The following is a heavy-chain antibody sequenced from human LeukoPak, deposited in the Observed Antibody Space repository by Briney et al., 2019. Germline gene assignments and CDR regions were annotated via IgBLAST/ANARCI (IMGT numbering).Heavy chain of an antibody. CDR1: GFTFSSYS. V-gene: IGHV3-21*01. J-gene: IGHJ3*02. CDR2: ISSSSSYI. D-gene: IGHD6-19*01. CDR3: ARKGHSSGWGASDAFDI. Sequence: PGGSLRLSCAASGFTFSSYSMNWVRQAPGKWLEWVSSISSSSSYIYYADSVKGRFTISRDNAKNSLYLQMNSLRAEDTAVYYCARKGHSSGWGASDAFDIWGQGTMVTVSS.